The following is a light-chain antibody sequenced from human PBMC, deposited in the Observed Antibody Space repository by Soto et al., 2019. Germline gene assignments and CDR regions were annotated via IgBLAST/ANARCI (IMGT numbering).Light chain of an antibody. CDR3: SSYASGSIYV. CDR2: EVS. Sequence: QSVLTQPASVSGSPGQSITISCTGTSRDVGGYNYVSWYQQHPGKAPKLMIYEVSNRPSGVSHRFSGSKSGNTASLTISGLQAEDEADYYCSSYASGSIYVFGTGTKLTVL. J-gene: IGLJ1*01. V-gene: IGLV2-14*01. CDR1: SRDVGGYNY.